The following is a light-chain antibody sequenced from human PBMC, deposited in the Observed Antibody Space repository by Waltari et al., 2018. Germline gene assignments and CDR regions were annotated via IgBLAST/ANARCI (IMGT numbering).Light chain of an antibody. CDR3: CSYAGSSTPYV. CDR1: SSDVGSYNL. J-gene: IGLJ1*01. CDR2: EVS. Sequence: QSALTQPASVSGSPGQSITISCTGTSSDVGSYNLVSWYRQHPGKAPKLLIYEVSKRPSGVSHRFSGSKSGNAASLTISGLQAEDEADYYCCSYAGSSTPYVFGTGTKVTVL. V-gene: IGLV2-23*02.